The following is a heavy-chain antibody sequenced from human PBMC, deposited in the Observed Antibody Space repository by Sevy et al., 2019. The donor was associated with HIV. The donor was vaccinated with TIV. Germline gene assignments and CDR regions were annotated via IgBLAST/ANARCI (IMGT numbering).Heavy chain of an antibody. J-gene: IGHJ3*02. CDR1: GFTVSSNY. D-gene: IGHD2-15*01. CDR3: ARVGGGDAFDI. Sequence: GGSLRLSCAASGFTVSSNYMSWVRQAPGKGLEWVSVIYSGGSTYYADSVKGRFTISRVNSKNTLYLQMNSLRAEDTAVYYCARVGGGDAFDIWGQGTMVTVSS. CDR2: IYSGGST. V-gene: IGHV3-53*01.